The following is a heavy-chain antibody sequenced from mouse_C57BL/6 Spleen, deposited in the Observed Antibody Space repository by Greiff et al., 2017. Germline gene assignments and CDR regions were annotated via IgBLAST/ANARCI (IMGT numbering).Heavy chain of an antibody. V-gene: IGHV1-61*01. CDR3: ARGRYANYFDY. CDR1: GYTFTSYW. D-gene: IGHD6-5*01. J-gene: IGHJ2*01. CDR2: IYPSDSET. Sequence: QVQLQQPGAELVRPGSSVKLSCTASGYTFTSYWLDWVQQRPGQGLEWIGNIYPSDSETHYNQKFKDKATLTVDKSSSTAYMQLSSLTSEDSAVYYCARGRYANYFDYWGQGTTLTVSS.